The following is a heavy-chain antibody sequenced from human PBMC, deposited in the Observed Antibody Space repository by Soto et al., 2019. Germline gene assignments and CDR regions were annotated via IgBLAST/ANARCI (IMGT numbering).Heavy chain of an antibody. CDR3: ARDLVSSGWYNYYYGMDV. J-gene: IGHJ6*02. CDR2: INPSGGST. D-gene: IGHD6-19*01. V-gene: IGHV1-46*01. CDR1: GYTFTSYY. Sequence: GASVKVSCKASGYTFTSYYMHWVRQAPGQGLEWMGIINPSGGSTSYAQKFQGRVTMTRDTSTSTVYMELSSLRSEDMAVYYCARDLVSSGWYNYYYGMDVWGQGTTVTVSS.